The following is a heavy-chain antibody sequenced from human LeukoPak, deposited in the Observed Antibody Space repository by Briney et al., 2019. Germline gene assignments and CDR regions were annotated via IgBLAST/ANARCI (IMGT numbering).Heavy chain of an antibody. J-gene: IGHJ4*02. CDR2: INPSGST. CDR3: VRGSRVYCGGDCYYY. CDR1: GGSFSGYY. V-gene: IGHV4-34*01. Sequence: SETLSLTCTAFGGSFSGYYWSWIRQPPDKGLEWIGEINPSGSTNYNPSLKTRVTISTDTSKNHFSLNLNSVTAADTGVYYCVRGSRVYCGGDCYYYWGQGTLVTVSS. D-gene: IGHD2-21*02.